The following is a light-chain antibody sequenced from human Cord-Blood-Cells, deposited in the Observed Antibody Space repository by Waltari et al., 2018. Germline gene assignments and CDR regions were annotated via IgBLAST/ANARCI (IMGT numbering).Light chain of an antibody. CDR3: QQYGSSPLT. J-gene: IGKJ4*01. V-gene: IGKV3-20*01. Sequence: EIVLTQSPGTLSLSPGARATLSCRASQSVSSSYLAWYQQKPGQAPRLLIYGASSRATGIPDRFSGSGSGTGFTLTISRLEPEDFAVYYCQQYGSSPLTFGGGTKVEIK. CDR1: QSVSSSY. CDR2: GAS.